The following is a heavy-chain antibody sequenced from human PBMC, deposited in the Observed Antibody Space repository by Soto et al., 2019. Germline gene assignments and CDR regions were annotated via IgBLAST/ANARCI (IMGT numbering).Heavy chain of an antibody. CDR1: GFTFSSYA. D-gene: IGHD6-6*01. J-gene: IGHJ4*02. CDR2: ISGSGDNT. Sequence: EVQLLESGGGLVQPGGSLRLSCAASGFTFSSYAMSWVRQAPGKALEWVSTISGSGDNTYYADSVKGRFTISRDNSKNPLYLQMNSLRAEDTAVYFCVAARLGMYYFDSWGQGNLVTVSS. CDR3: VAARLGMYYFDS. V-gene: IGHV3-23*01.